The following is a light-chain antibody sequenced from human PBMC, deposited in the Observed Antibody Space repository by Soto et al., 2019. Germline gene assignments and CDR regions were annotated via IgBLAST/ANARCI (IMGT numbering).Light chain of an antibody. Sequence: EIVVTQSPATLSSFPGDRVTLSCRASQYINNRLAWYQHRPGKSPRLLIYHTSLRAAGIPARFSASGSGTDFTLTISDVQPEDFALYYCHQRQSWPRTFGQGTKVDI. CDR2: HTS. J-gene: IGKJ1*01. CDR3: HQRQSWPRT. V-gene: IGKV3-11*01. CDR1: QYINNR.